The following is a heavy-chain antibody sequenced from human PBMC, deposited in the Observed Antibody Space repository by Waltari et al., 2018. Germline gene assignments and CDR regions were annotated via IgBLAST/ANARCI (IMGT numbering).Heavy chain of an antibody. V-gene: IGHV3-43*01. CDR3: AKDKGYSGYGEFDY. CDR1: GFTFDDYT. Sequence: EVQLVESGGVVVQPGGSLRLSCAASGFTFDDYTMHWVRQAPGKGLEWVSLISWDGGSTYYADSVKDRFTISRDNSKNSLYLQMNSLRTEDTALYYCAKDKGYSGYGEFDYWGQGTLVTVSS. CDR2: ISWDGGST. D-gene: IGHD5-12*01. J-gene: IGHJ4*02.